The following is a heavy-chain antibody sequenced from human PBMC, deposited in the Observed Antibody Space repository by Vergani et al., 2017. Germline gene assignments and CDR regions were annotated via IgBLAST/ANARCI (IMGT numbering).Heavy chain of an antibody. J-gene: IGHJ4*02. CDR3: ARDTDYYDSSGYSKYYFDC. V-gene: IGHV3-23*01. D-gene: IGHD3-22*01. Sequence: EVQLLESGGGLVQPGGSLRLSCAASGFTFSSYAMSWVRQAPGKGLEWVSAISGSGVSTYYADSVKGRFTISRDNSKNTLYLHMNSLRAEDTAVYYCARDTDYYDSSGYSKYYFDCWDRGTLVTVSS. CDR1: GFTFSSYA. CDR2: ISGSGVST.